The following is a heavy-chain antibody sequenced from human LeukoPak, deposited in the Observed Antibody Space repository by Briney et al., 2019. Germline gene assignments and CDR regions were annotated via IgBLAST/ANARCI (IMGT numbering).Heavy chain of an antibody. Sequence: SETLSLTCAVYGGSFSGYYWSWIRQPPGKGLEWTGEINHSGSTNYNPSLKSRVTISVDTSKNQFSLKLSSVTAADTAVYYCARENPMVRGVIITILFDYWGQGTLVTVSS. V-gene: IGHV4-34*01. D-gene: IGHD3-10*01. J-gene: IGHJ4*02. CDR1: GGSFSGYY. CDR2: INHSGST. CDR3: ARENPMVRGVIITILFDY.